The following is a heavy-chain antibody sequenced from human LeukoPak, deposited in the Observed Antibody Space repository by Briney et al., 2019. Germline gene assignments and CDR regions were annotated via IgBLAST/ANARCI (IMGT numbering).Heavy chain of an antibody. CDR2: IYSGGSR. Sequence: GGSLRLSCVASGXTVTNNYMSWVRQAPGKGLEWVSVIYSGGSRHYADSVKGRFTISRDNSRSTLYLQMTSLRVEDTAVYYCARDRGAAAGDWGQGILVTVSS. D-gene: IGHD6-13*01. V-gene: IGHV3-53*01. J-gene: IGHJ4*02. CDR3: ARDRGAAAGD. CDR1: GXTVTNNY.